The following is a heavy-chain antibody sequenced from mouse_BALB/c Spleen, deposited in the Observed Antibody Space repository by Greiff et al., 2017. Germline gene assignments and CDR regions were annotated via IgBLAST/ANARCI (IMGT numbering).Heavy chain of an antibody. CDR1: GYSITSDYA. CDR2: ISYSGST. V-gene: IGHV3-2*02. CDR3: ARSKDYYAMDY. Sequence: EVKLVESGPGLVKPSQSLSLTCTVTGYSITSDYAWNWIRQFPGNKLEWMGYISYSGSTSYNPSLKSRISITRDTSKNQFFLQLNSVTTEDTATYYCARSKDYYAMDYWGQGTSVTVSS. J-gene: IGHJ4*01.